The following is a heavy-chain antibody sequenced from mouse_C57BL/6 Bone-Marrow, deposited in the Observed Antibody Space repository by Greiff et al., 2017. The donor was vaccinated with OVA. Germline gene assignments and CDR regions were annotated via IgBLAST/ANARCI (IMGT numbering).Heavy chain of an antibody. J-gene: IGHJ2*01. Sequence: DVHLVESGGGLVKPGGSLKLSCAASGFTFSSYAMSWVRQTPEKRLEWVATISDGGSYTYYPDNVKGRFTISRDNAKNNLYLQMSHLKSEDTAMYYCAREGLGNYFDYWGQGTTLTVSS. D-gene: IGHD3-3*01. CDR1: GFTFSSYA. CDR3: AREGLGNYFDY. V-gene: IGHV5-4*01. CDR2: ISDGGSYT.